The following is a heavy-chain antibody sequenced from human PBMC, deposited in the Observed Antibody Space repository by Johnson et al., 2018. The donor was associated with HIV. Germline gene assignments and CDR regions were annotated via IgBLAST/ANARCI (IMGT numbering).Heavy chain of an antibody. V-gene: IGHV3-20*04. Sequence: VQLVESGGGVVQPGRSLRLSCAASGFTFSSYGMSWVRQAPGKGLEWVSGINWNGGSTGYADSVKGRFTISRDNAKNSLYLQMNSLRAEDTALYYCARAVGGSYHDAFDIWGQGTMVTVSS. J-gene: IGHJ3*02. CDR3: ARAVGGSYHDAFDI. CDR1: GFTFSSYG. CDR2: INWNGGST. D-gene: IGHD1-26*01.